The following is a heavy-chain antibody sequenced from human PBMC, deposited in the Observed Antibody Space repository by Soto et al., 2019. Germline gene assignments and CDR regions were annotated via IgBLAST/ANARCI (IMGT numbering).Heavy chain of an antibody. Sequence: SETLSLTCTALGDSITTGDYYWTWVRQSPGKGLEWIGYICNSGSAHYNPSLKSRLTMSVDTSKNQFSLELSSVTAADTAVYYCARFYGDNDYFDHWGRGSLVSVSS. CDR1: GDSITTGDYY. CDR2: ICNSGSA. V-gene: IGHV4-30-4*01. CDR3: ARFYGDNDYFDH. D-gene: IGHD4-17*01. J-gene: IGHJ4*02.